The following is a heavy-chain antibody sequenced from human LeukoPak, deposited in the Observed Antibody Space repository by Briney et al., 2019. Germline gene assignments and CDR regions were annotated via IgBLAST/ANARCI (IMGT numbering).Heavy chain of an antibody. CDR2: IYTSGST. Sequence: PSETLSLTCTVSGGSISSYYWSWIRQPPGKGLEWIGYIYTSGSTNYNPSLKSRVTISVDTSKNQFSLKLSSVTAADTAVYYCARRIGYCSSTSCYGYYYYYMDVWGKGTTVTVSS. J-gene: IGHJ6*03. D-gene: IGHD2-2*01. V-gene: IGHV4-4*09. CDR3: ARRIGYCSSTSCYGYYYYYMDV. CDR1: GGSISSYY.